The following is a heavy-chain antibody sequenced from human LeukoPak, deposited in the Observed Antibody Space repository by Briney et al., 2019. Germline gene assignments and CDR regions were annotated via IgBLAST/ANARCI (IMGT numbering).Heavy chain of an antibody. V-gene: IGHV3-11*01. J-gene: IGHJ4*02. CDR1: GFTFSDYY. CDR2: ISNRGSTI. D-gene: IGHD5-12*01. Sequence: GGSLRLSCAASGFTFSDYYMSWIRQAPGKGLEWVSYISNRGSTIYYADSVKGRFTISRDNAKNSLYLQMNSLRAEDTAVYYCARNQYGGYGVTDYWGQGTLVTVSS. CDR3: ARNQYGGYGVTDY.